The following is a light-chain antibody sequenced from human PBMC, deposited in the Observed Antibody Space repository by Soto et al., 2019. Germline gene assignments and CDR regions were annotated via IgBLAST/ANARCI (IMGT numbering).Light chain of an antibody. CDR2: NVS. CDR1: SSDVGGYYF. J-gene: IGLJ1*01. Sequence: QSVLTQPRSLSGSPGQSVTISCTGTSSDVGGYYFVSWYQQHPGNAPKLIIYNVSKRPSGFPDRLSGSMSDNAASVDNSGLQAEDEADYYCCSYAGSYIYVFGTGTKVTVL. CDR3: CSYAGSYIYV. V-gene: IGLV2-11*01.